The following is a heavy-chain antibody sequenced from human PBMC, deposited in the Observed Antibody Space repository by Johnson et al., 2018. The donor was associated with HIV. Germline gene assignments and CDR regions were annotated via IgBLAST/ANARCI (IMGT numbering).Heavy chain of an antibody. V-gene: IGHV3-20*04. CDR1: GFRFDDYG. CDR2: INWNGDST. D-gene: IGHD4-17*01. Sequence: VQLVESGGGVVRPGGSLRLSCAASGFRFDDYGMTWVRQAPGKGLEWVSGINWNGDSTGYADSVKGRFTISRDNAKNSLYLQMNSLRAEDTAWYYCAKGENDYGDYGLDAFDIWGQGTMVTVSS. J-gene: IGHJ3*02. CDR3: AKGENDYGDYGLDAFDI.